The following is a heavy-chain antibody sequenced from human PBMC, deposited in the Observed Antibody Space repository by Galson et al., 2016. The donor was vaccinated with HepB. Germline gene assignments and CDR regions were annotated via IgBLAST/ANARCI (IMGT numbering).Heavy chain of an antibody. Sequence: SETLSLTCTVSGGSISSYHCSWIRQPPGKGLEWIGHIYYSGSANYNPSLKSRVTISIDTSKNQFSLKLSSVTAADTAVYYCAGDYSGNFFDSWGQGTLVTASS. J-gene: IGHJ4*02. CDR2: IYYSGSA. V-gene: IGHV4-59*01. CDR3: AGDYSGNFFDS. D-gene: IGHD1-26*01. CDR1: GGSISSYH.